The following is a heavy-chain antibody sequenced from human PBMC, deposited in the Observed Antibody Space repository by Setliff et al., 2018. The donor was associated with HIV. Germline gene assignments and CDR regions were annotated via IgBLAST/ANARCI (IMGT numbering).Heavy chain of an antibody. Sequence: SETLSLTCAVSGYSISTAYYWGWIRQSPEKGLEWIGGFHHSGSVHYNPSLKSRVSISGQTSKNQFSLKLTSVTAADTAVYYCARVAPKGYQLLFSSVWGQGTTVTVSS. CDR3: ARVAPKGYQLLFSSV. CDR1: GYSISTAYY. D-gene: IGHD2-2*01. CDR2: FHHSGSV. V-gene: IGHV4-38-2*01. J-gene: IGHJ6*02.